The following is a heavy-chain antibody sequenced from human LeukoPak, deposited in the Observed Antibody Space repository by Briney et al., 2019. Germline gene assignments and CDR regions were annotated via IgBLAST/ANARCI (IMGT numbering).Heavy chain of an antibody. D-gene: IGHD2-15*01. CDR3: AKPGLVVVSATHFEY. J-gene: IGHJ4*02. CDR2: ILSDGSNK. V-gene: IGHV3-30*18. CDR1: GFTFSIYG. Sequence: GGPLRLSCVAYGFTFSIYGMHWVRQAPGKGLEWVASILSDGSNKYYADSVKGRFTISRDNSENTLYLQMNSLRAEDTAVYYCAKPGLVVVSATHFEYWGQGTLVTVSS.